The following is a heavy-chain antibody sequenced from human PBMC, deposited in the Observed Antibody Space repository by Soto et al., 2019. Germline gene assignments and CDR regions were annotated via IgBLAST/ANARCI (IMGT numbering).Heavy chain of an antibody. J-gene: IGHJ4*02. V-gene: IGHV3-74*01. CDR2: ISDGSST. Sequence: GGSLRLSCAASGFTFSSYWMHWVRQAPGKGLVWVSRISDGSSTSYADSVKGRFTISRDNAKNTLYLQMNSLRAEDTAVYYCARTSLVVAAATREDYWGQGTLVTVSS. D-gene: IGHD2-15*01. CDR1: GFTFSSYW. CDR3: ARTSLVVAAATREDY.